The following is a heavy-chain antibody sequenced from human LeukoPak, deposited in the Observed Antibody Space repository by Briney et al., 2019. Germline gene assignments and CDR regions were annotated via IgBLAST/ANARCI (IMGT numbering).Heavy chain of an antibody. CDR3: AKGRSSSWYFLY. D-gene: IGHD6-13*01. J-gene: IGHJ4*02. V-gene: IGHV3-23*01. CDR2: ISDSGGST. Sequence: GGSLRLSCAASGFTFSTYAMSWVRQAPGKGLEWVSAISDSGGSTYYADSVKGRFTISRDNSKNTLYLQMNSLRAEDTAVYYCAKGRSSSWYFLYWGQGTLVTVYS. CDR1: GFTFSTYA.